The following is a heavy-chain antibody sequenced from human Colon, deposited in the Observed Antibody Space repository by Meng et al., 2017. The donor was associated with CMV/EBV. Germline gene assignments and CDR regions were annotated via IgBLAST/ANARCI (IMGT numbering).Heavy chain of an antibody. Sequence: SETLSLTCAVYGGSFSGYYWSWIRQPPGKGLEWIGEINHSGSTNYNPSLKSRVTISVDTSKNQFSLKLSSVTAADTAVYYCARHGFLEWEGYYYGMDVWGQGTTVTVSS. J-gene: IGHJ6*02. CDR3: ARHGFLEWEGYYYGMDV. CDR2: INHSGST. CDR1: GGSFSGYY. D-gene: IGHD3-3*01. V-gene: IGHV4-34*01.